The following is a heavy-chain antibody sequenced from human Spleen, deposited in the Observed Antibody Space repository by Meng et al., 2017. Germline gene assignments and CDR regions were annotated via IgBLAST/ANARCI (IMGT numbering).Heavy chain of an antibody. V-gene: IGHV4-34*01. J-gene: IGHJ4*02. CDR3: ATSFSGYAFDY. CDR1: GGSFSGYY. D-gene: IGHD5-12*01. CDR2: INHSGST. Sequence: QGPLQQWGAGLLKPSETLSLTCAVYGGSFSGYYWSWIRQPPGKGLEWIGEINHSGSTNYNPSLKSRVTVLADTSKNHFSLRLSSVTAADTAVYYCATSFSGYAFDYWGQGALVTVSS.